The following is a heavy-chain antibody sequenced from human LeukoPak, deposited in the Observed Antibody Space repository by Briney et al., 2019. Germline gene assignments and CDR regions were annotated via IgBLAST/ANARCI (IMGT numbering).Heavy chain of an antibody. Sequence: GGPLSLSCAVSGFPFSDFAMSWVRQAPGKGLEWVSTISGGGDNTYFADSVKGRFTISRDNSKNTLFLQMVSLRAEDTAVYYCAKFEGALLGNYYMDVWGKETTVTVSS. J-gene: IGHJ6*03. V-gene: IGHV3-23*01. CDR1: GFPFSDFA. CDR2: ISGGGDNT. CDR3: AKFEGALLGNYYMDV.